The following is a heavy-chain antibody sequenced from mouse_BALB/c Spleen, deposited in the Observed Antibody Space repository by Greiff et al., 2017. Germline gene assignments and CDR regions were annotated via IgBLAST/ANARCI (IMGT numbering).Heavy chain of an antibody. D-gene: IGHD1-1*01. V-gene: IGHV14-3*02. CDR2: IDPANGNT. CDR1: GFNIKDTY. Sequence: EVQLQQSGAELVKPGASVKLSCTASGFNIKDTYMHWVKQRPEQGLEWIGRIDPANGNTKYDPKFQGKATITADTSSNTAYLQLSSLTSEDTAVYYCARGVAYYAMDYWGQGTSVTVSS. J-gene: IGHJ4*01. CDR3: ARGVAYYAMDY.